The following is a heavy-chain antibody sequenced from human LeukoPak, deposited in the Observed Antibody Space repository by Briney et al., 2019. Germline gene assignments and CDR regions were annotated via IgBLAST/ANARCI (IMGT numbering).Heavy chain of an antibody. CDR3: ARYYDSSGYSDINDAFDI. J-gene: IGHJ3*02. Sequence: PSETLSLTCTVSGGSISSYYWSWIRQPPGKGLEWIGYIYYSGSTNYNPSLKSRVTISVDTSKNQFPLKLSSVTAADTAVYYCARYYDSSGYSDINDAFDIWGQGTMVTVSS. CDR2: IYYSGST. CDR1: GGSISSYY. V-gene: IGHV4-59*01. D-gene: IGHD3-22*01.